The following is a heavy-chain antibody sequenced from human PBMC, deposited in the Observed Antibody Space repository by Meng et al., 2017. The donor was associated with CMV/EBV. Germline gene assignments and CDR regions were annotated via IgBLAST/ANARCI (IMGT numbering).Heavy chain of an antibody. Sequence: GESLKISCAASGFNFSSYEMNWVRQAPGKGLEWVSYISSSSSTIYYADSVKGRFISSRDNAKNSLYLQMNSLRAEDTAVYYCARGRGWLQPAVAFDIWGQGTMVTVSS. CDR1: GFNFSSYE. CDR2: ISSSSSTI. V-gene: IGHV3-48*03. J-gene: IGHJ3*02. CDR3: ARGRGWLQPAVAFDI. D-gene: IGHD5-24*01.